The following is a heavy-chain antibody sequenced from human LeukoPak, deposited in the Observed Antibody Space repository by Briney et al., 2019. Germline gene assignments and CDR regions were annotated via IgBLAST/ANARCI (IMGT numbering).Heavy chain of an antibody. V-gene: IGHV3-30*03. CDR1: GFTFSSCW. CDR2: ISYDGSNK. D-gene: IGHD6-13*01. CDR3: TRDGSSWYASYYYYMDV. J-gene: IGHJ6*03. Sequence: GGSLRLSCAASGFTFSSCWMTWVRQAPGKGLEWVAVISYDGSNKFNADSVRGRFTISRDNSKNTLYLQMNSLRPEDTAVYYCTRDGSSWYASYYYYMDVWGKGTTVTVSS.